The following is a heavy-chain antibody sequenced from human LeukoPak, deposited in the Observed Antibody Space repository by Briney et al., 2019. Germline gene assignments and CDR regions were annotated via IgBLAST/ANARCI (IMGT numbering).Heavy chain of an antibody. CDR3: ARVPLLTTVTTRVFGTYYYYGMDV. D-gene: IGHD4-11*01. Sequence: ASVKVSCKASGYTFTSYDINWVRQATGQGLEWMGWMNPNSGNTGYAQKFQGRVTMTRNTSISTAYMELSSLRSEDTAVYYCARVPLLTTVTTRVFGTYYYYGMDVWGQGTTVTVSS. CDR1: GYTFTSYD. J-gene: IGHJ6*02. CDR2: MNPNSGNT. V-gene: IGHV1-8*01.